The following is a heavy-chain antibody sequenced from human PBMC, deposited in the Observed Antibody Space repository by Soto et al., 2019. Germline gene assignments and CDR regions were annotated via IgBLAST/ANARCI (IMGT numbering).Heavy chain of an antibody. V-gene: IGHV3-11*01. CDR1: GFTFSDYY. Sequence: QVQLVESGGGLVKPGGSLRLSCAASGFTFSDYYMSWIRQAPGKGLEWVSYITSSGRTIYYADSAKGRFTISRDNAKNSLYLKMDSLRAEDTAVYYCARGGGYGGQYYYGMDVWGQGTTVTVSS. J-gene: IGHJ6*02. CDR2: ITSSGRTI. CDR3: ARGGGYGGQYYYGMDV. D-gene: IGHD3-16*01.